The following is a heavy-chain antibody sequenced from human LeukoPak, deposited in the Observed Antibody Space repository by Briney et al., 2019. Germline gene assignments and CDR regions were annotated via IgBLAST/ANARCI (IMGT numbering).Heavy chain of an antibody. V-gene: IGHV4-61*09. CDR3: ARDLFVVTRRDAFDI. D-gene: IGHD4-23*01. Sequence: SETLSLTCTVSGGSITSDTYYWNWIRQPAGKGLEWIGHNSNTGSTNYNPSLKSRVTISIDTSKNQFSLKLSSVTAADTAVYYCARDLFVVTRRDAFDIWGQGTMVTVSS. CDR1: GGSITSDTYY. J-gene: IGHJ3*02. CDR2: NSNTGST.